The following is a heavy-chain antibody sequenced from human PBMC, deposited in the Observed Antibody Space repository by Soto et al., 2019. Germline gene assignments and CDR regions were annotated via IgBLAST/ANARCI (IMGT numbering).Heavy chain of an antibody. Sequence: GASVKVSCKASGYTFTGYYMHWVRQAPGQGLEWMGWINPNSGGTNYAQKFQGRVTMTRDTSISTAYMELSRLRSDDTAVYYCARDLGGNYYYYYGMDVWGQGTTVTAP. CDR2: INPNSGGT. CDR3: ARDLGGNYYYYYGMDV. V-gene: IGHV1-2*02. D-gene: IGHD1-1*01. J-gene: IGHJ6*02. CDR1: GYTFTGYY.